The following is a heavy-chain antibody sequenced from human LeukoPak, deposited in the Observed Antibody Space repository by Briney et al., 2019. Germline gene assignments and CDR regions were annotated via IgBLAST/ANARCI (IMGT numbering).Heavy chain of an antibody. CDR2: ISWGSNVI. Sequence: GGSLRLSCTASGFSFSSYSMNWVRQAPGKGLEWLSYISWGSNVIYYADSVKGRFTTSRDDAKNSLFLQMNSLTDEDTAVYYCARDPGYSYALDYWGRGTLVTVSS. D-gene: IGHD5-18*01. V-gene: IGHV3-48*02. CDR3: ARDPGYSYALDY. CDR1: GFSFSSYS. J-gene: IGHJ4*02.